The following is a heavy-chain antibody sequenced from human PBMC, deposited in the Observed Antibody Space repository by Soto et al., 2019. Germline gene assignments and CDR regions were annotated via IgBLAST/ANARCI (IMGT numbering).Heavy chain of an antibody. J-gene: IGHJ6*03. CDR3: ARGDYYYYYMDV. Sequence: SETLSLTCTVSGCSISSSIYYWGWIRQPPGKGLKRIGSIYYSGSTYYNPSLKSRVFISVDTSKNQFSLKLSSVTAADTAVYYCARGDYYYYYMDVWGKGTTVT. CDR2: IYYSGST. V-gene: IGHV4-39*01. CDR1: GCSISSSIYY.